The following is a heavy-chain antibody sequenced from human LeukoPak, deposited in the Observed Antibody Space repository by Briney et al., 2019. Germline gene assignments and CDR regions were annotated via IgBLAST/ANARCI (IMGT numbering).Heavy chain of an antibody. CDR3: AKGSREGYNLDY. Sequence: GGSLRLSCAASGLTFSSYGMHWVRQAPGKGLEWVALIWYDGSNKYYADSVKGRFTISRDNSKNTLYMHMNSLRAEDTAVYYCAKGSREGYNLDYWGQGTLVTVSS. CDR2: IWYDGSNK. J-gene: IGHJ4*02. D-gene: IGHD5-24*01. V-gene: IGHV3-33*06. CDR1: GLTFSSYG.